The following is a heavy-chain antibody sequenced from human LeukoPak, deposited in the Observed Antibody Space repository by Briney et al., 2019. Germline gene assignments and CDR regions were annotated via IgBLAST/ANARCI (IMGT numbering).Heavy chain of an antibody. D-gene: IGHD6-13*01. J-gene: IGHJ4*02. CDR1: GGSISSSSYY. Sequence: PSETESLTCTVSGGSISSSSYYWGWFRQPPGKGLEWIGSIYYSGSTNYNPSLKSRVTISVDTSKNQFSLKLSSVTAADTAVYYCARDHQVAAAGTSALGYWGQGTLVTVSS. CDR3: ARDHQVAAAGTSALGY. CDR2: IYYSGST. V-gene: IGHV4-39*07.